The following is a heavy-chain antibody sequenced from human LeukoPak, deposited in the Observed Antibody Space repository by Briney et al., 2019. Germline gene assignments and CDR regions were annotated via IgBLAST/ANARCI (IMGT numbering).Heavy chain of an antibody. V-gene: IGHV3-20*04. J-gene: IGHJ3*02. CDR1: GFTFDDYG. D-gene: IGHD3-22*01. CDR3: ARVGYYYESSSYSGAFDI. CDR2: INWDGTNT. Sequence: GGSLRLSCAASGFTFDDYGMSWVRQVPGKGLEWVSGINWDGTNTGCADSVKGRFTISRDNAKNSLSLQMNSLRAEDTALYYCARVGYYYESSSYSGAFDIWGQGAMVIVSS.